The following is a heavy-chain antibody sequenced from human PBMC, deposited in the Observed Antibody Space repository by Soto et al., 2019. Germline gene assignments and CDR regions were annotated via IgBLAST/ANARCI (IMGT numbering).Heavy chain of an antibody. D-gene: IGHD3-3*01. Sequence: QVQLVQSGAEVMKPGASVKISCKTSGYTFTNNYINWVRQAPGQGPEWVGLINPNGASTTYAQTFQGRVTMTRDTSTSTVYMELSSLRSDDTAVYYCARVYGLVKHDDFWSGYYDYWGQGTLVTVSS. J-gene: IGHJ4*02. CDR3: ARVYGLVKHDDFWSGYYDY. CDR1: GYTFTNNY. CDR2: INPNGAST. V-gene: IGHV1-46*01.